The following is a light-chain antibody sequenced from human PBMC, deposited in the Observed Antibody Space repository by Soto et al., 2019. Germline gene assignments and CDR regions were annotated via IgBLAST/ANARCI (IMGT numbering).Light chain of an antibody. CDR1: QGISSY. CDR2: AAS. J-gene: IGKJ3*01. Sequence: IQLTQSPSFLSASVGDRVRSTCRASQGISSYIAWYQQKPGKAPKLLIYAASTLQSGVPSRFSGSGSGTDFTLTISSLQPEDFATYYCQQLTSYPRTFGPGTKVDIK. CDR3: QQLTSYPRT. V-gene: IGKV1-9*01.